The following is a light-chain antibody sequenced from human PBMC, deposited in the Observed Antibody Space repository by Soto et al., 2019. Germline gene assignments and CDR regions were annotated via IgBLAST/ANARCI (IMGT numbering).Light chain of an antibody. Sequence: EIVLTHSPATLSLSPGEIATLSCRSSQSVSSYLAWYQQKPGQAPRLLIYDASNRATGIPARFSGSGSGTDFTLTISSLEPEDFEVYYCQQRSNGPLTFGGGTKVDIK. CDR2: DAS. CDR1: QSVSSY. J-gene: IGKJ4*01. V-gene: IGKV3-11*01. CDR3: QQRSNGPLT.